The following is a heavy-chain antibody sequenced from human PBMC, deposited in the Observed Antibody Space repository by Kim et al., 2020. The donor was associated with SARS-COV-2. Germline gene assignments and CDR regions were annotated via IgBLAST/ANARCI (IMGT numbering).Heavy chain of an antibody. Sequence: GGSLRLSCAASGFTFSSYGMHWVRQAPGKGLEWVAVISYDGSNKYYADSVKGRFTISRDNSKNTLYLQMNSLRAEDTAVYYCAKTKIAAEVGSDYWGQGTLVTVSS. CDR1: GFTFSSYG. CDR2: ISYDGSNK. J-gene: IGHJ4*02. D-gene: IGHD6-13*01. V-gene: IGHV3-30*18. CDR3: AKTKIAAEVGSDY.